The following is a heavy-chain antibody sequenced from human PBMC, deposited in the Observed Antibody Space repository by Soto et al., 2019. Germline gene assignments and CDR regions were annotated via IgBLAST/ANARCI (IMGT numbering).Heavy chain of an antibody. V-gene: IGHV4-59*12. CDR1: GGSLSPNY. D-gene: IGHD6-6*01. CDR2: IYYSGST. CDR3: ARERPDGARLDP. Sequence: PSETLSLTCTVSGGSLSPNYCAWIRQPPEKGLEWIGYIYYSGSTYYNPSLKSRVTISIDTSMNQFSLNLNSVTAADTAVYYCARERPDGARLDPWGQGTLVTVSS. J-gene: IGHJ5*02.